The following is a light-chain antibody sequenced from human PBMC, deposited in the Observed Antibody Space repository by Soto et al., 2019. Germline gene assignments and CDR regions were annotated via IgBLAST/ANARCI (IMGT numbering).Light chain of an antibody. V-gene: IGKV1-5*03. CDR3: QQYNSYSRGT. J-gene: IGKJ1*01. Sequence: DIQMTQSPSTLSASVGDRVTITCRASQNINNWLAWYQQKPGKVPKLLIYTASSLESGVPSRFSGSGSGTAFTLTISCLQPDEFATYYCQQYNSYSRGTFGQGTKVDIK. CDR1: QNINNW. CDR2: TAS.